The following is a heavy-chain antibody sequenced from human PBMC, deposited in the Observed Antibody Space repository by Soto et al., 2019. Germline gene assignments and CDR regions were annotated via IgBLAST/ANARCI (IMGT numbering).Heavy chain of an antibody. J-gene: IGHJ4*02. CDR2: INPDGSDT. CDR3: ARDLKWVHY. Sequence: GGSLRLSCAVSGFTFSSFWMTWVRQAPGKGLEFVGNINPDGSDTYYVDSLKGRFPISRDNAKNSLFLQMNSLRAEDTAVYYCARDLKWVHYWGQGXLVTVSS. CDR1: GFTFSSFW. V-gene: IGHV3-7*04. D-gene: IGHD1-1*01.